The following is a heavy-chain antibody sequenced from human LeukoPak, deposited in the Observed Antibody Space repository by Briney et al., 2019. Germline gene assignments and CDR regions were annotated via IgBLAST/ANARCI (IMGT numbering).Heavy chain of an antibody. Sequence: PGGALRLSCAASGFTFCSYSMNWVRPAPGKGLEWVSSISSSSSYIYYADSVKGRFTISRDNAKNTLYLQMNSLRAEDTAVYYCATDLVAAAYWGQGTLVTVSS. CDR1: GFTFCSYS. CDR2: ISSSSSYI. CDR3: ATDLVAAAY. V-gene: IGHV3-21*01. J-gene: IGHJ4*02. D-gene: IGHD6-13*01.